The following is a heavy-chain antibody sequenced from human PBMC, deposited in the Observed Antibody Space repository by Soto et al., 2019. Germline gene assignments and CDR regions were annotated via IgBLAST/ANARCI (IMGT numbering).Heavy chain of an antibody. CDR3: AKAYGCWTEDYDYVWGSYRSTFDY. CDR1: GFTFSSYA. V-gene: IGHV3-23*01. J-gene: IGHJ4*02. CDR2: ISGSGGST. Sequence: GGSLRLSCAASGFTFSSYAMSWVRQAPGKGLEWVSAISGSGGSTYYADSVKGRFTISRDNSKNTLYLQMNSLRAEDTAVYYCAKAYGCWTEDYDYVWGSYRSTFDYWGQGTLVTVSS. D-gene: IGHD3-16*02.